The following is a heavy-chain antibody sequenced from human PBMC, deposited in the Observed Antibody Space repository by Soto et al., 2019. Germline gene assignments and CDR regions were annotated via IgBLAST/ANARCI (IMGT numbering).Heavy chain of an antibody. V-gene: IGHV3-13*01. J-gene: IGHJ3*02. CDR2: IGTAGDT. CDR1: GFTFSSYD. Sequence: GGSLRLSCAASGFTFSSYDMHWVRQATGKGLEWVSAIGTAGDTYYPGSVKGRFTISRENAKNSLYLQMNSLRAEDTAVYYCARRAIAVAGQDAFDIWGQGTMVTVSS. D-gene: IGHD6-19*01. CDR3: ARRAIAVAGQDAFDI.